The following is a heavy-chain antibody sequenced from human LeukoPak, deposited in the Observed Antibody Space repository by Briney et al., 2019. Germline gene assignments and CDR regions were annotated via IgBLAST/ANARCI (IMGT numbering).Heavy chain of an antibody. V-gene: IGHV3-33*06. CDR2: IWYDGSEK. Sequence: PGGSLRLSCAASGFTFRTYGMHWVRQAPGKGLEWVAVIWYDGSEKYYADSVKGRFTISRGNFKNTLYLQMDSLRVEDTAVYYCAKDLGSGWYYFDNWGQGTLVTVSS. CDR3: AKDLGSGWYYFDN. CDR1: GFTFRTYG. D-gene: IGHD6-19*01. J-gene: IGHJ4*02.